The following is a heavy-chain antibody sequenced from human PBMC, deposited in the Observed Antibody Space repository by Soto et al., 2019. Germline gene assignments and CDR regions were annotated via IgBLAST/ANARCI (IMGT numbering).Heavy chain of an antibody. D-gene: IGHD1-26*01. CDR2: IFYSGTI. V-gene: IGHV4-59*01. J-gene: IGHJ3*02. Sequence: QVQLQESGPGLVKPSETLSLTCTVSGRSISSYYWSWIRQHPGKGLEWIGYIFYSGTINYNPSPTSRVTVSVDTSKNQYSLKLSSVTTADKAVDYCARVGGAPLGAFDIWGQGTMVTVSS. CDR1: GRSISSYY. CDR3: ARVGGAPLGAFDI.